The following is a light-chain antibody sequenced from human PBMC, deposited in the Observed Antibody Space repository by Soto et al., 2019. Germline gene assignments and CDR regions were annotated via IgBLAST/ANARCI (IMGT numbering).Light chain of an antibody. CDR1: STDVGGYNY. V-gene: IGLV2-14*03. CDR2: DVT. J-gene: IGLJ3*02. Sequence: QSVLTQPASVSGSPGQSITISCTGTSTDVGGYNYVSWYQHHPGKAPKLMIYDVTNRPSEVSHRFSGSKSGNTASLTISGLQAEDEADYYCTSYTSSNTVLFGGGTKLTVL. CDR3: TSYTSSNTVL.